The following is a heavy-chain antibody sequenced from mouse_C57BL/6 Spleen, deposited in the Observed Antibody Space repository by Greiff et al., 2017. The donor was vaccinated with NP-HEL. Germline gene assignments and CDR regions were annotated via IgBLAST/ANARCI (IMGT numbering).Heavy chain of an antibody. CDR1: GFTFSSYG. CDR2: ISSGGSYT. V-gene: IGHV5-6*02. J-gene: IGHJ3*01. CDR3: ARQSDYPVWFAY. D-gene: IGHD2-4*01. Sequence: EVMLVESGGDLVKPGGSLKLSCAASGFTFSSYGMSWVRQTPDKRLEWVATISSGGSYTYYPDSVKGRVTISRDNSKNTLYLQMSSLKSEDTAMYYCARQSDYPVWFAYWGQGTLVTVSA.